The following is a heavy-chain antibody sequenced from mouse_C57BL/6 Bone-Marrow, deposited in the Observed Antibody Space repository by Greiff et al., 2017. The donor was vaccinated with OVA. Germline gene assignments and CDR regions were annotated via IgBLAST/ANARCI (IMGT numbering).Heavy chain of an antibody. V-gene: IGHV8-8*01. CDR3: ARIEHYYGSRDYAMDY. CDR2: IWWDDDK. CDR1: GFSLSTFGMG. J-gene: IGHJ4*01. D-gene: IGHD1-1*01. Sequence: QVTLKVSGPGILQPSQTLSLTCSFSGFSLSTFGMGVGWIRQPSGKGLEWLAHIWWDDDKYYNPALKSRLTISKDTSKNQVFLKIANVDTADTATYYCARIEHYYGSRDYAMDYWGQGTSVTVSS.